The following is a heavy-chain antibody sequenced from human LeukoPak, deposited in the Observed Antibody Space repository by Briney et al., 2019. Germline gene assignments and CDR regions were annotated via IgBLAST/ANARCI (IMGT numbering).Heavy chain of an antibody. Sequence: GASVKVSCKASGGTFSSYAINWVRQAPGQGLEWMGRIIPVLGRTNYAQKLQGRVTITADKPTSTAYMELSSLSSEDTAVYFCAREPRRVGDAFDIWGQGTMVTVSS. CDR3: AREPRRVGDAFDI. D-gene: IGHD1-26*01. CDR1: GGTFSSYA. V-gene: IGHV1-69*04. J-gene: IGHJ3*02. CDR2: IIPVLGRT.